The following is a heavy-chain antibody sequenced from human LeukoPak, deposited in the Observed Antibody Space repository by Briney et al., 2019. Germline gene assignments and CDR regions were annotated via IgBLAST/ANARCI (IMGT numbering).Heavy chain of an antibody. J-gene: IGHJ4*02. CDR3: ARTEDRNDGSRFDF. CDR2: VIPLFGRP. Sequence: SVKVSCKSSGGSGGSFRSYAISWVRQDPGQGLEWMGKVIPLFGRPDYAPRFQGRVTITADESTSTVYMELSSLESDDTAVYYCARTEDRNDGSRFDFWGQGTLVTVSS. D-gene: IGHD1-1*01. V-gene: IGHV1-69*15. CDR1: GGSGGSFRSYA.